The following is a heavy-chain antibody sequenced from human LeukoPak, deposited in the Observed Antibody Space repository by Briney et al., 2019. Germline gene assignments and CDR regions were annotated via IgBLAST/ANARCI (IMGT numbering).Heavy chain of an antibody. J-gene: IGHJ6*03. CDR2: ISYDGSNK. CDR3: AKDLAGEWELRHTMDV. Sequence: GGSLRLSCAASGFTFSSYGMHWVRQAPGKGLEWVAVISYDGSNKYYADSVKGRFTISRDNSKNTLYLQMNSLRAEDTAVYYCAKDLAGEWELRHTMDVWGKGTTVTVSS. CDR1: GFTFSSYG. D-gene: IGHD1-26*01. V-gene: IGHV3-30*18.